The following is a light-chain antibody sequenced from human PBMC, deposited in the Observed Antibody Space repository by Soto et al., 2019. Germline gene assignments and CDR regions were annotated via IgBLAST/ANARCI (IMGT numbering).Light chain of an antibody. V-gene: IGLV2-14*01. CDR3: SSYTSSSTYV. CDR1: SSDVGGYNY. Sequence: QSALTQPASVSGSPGQSITISCTGTSSDVGGYNYVSWYQQHPGKAPKLMIYDVSNRPSGVSNRFSGSKSGNTASLTISGLQAEDEADYYCSSYTSSSTYVFGPGPKVPVL. J-gene: IGLJ1*01. CDR2: DVS.